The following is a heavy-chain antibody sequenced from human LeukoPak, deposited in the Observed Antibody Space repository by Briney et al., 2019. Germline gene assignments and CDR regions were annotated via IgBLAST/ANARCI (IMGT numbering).Heavy chain of an antibody. Sequence: GESLKISCQTSGYNFTNHWIGWVRQMPGKGLEWMGIIYPGDSDTRYSPSFQGQISFSADKSITTAYLQWSSLKASDTAMYYCARLFITGTTSWFDPWGQGTLVTVSS. CDR1: GYNFTNHW. V-gene: IGHV5-51*01. D-gene: IGHD1-20*01. CDR2: IYPGDSDT. CDR3: ARLFITGTTSWFDP. J-gene: IGHJ5*02.